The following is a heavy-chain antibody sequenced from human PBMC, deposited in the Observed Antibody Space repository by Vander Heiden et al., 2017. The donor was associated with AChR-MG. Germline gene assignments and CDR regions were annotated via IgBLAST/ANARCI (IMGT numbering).Heavy chain of an antibody. J-gene: IGHJ4*02. CDR3: AKDLTIFGVVIIYPDY. Sequence: EVQLLESGGGLVQPGGSLRLSCAASGFTFSSYAMSWVRQAPGKGLEWVSAISGSGGSTYYADSVKCRFTISRDNSKNTLYLQMNSLRAEDTAVYYCAKDLTIFGVVIIYPDYWGQGTLVTVSS. V-gene: IGHV3-23*01. D-gene: IGHD3-3*01. CDR1: GFTFSSYA. CDR2: ISGSGGST.